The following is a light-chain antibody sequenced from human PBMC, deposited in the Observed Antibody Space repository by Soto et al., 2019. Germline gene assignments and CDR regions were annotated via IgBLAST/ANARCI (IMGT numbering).Light chain of an antibody. Sequence: EIVLTPSPGTLSLSPGERATLSCRASQSVSSSYLAWYQQKPGQTPRLLIYGASSRATGIPDRFSGSGSGTDFTLTISRLEPEDFAVYYCQQYGNSPLTFGQGTKVEIK. CDR2: GAS. CDR1: QSVSSSY. CDR3: QQYGNSPLT. V-gene: IGKV3-20*01. J-gene: IGKJ1*01.